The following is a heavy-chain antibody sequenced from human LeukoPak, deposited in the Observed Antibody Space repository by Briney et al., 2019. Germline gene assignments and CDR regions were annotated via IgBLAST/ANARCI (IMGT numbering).Heavy chain of an antibody. D-gene: IGHD3-16*01. CDR1: GFAFSTYS. CDR2: ISGSSGTI. CDR3: ARRSEFGVLYYMDV. Sequence: GGSLRLSCAASGFAFSTYSMNWVRQAPGKGLEWVSYISGSSGTIYYADSVKGRFTISRDNAKNSLYLQMNSLRAEDTAVYYCARRSEFGVLYYMDVWGKGTTVTVSS. V-gene: IGHV3-48*01. J-gene: IGHJ6*03.